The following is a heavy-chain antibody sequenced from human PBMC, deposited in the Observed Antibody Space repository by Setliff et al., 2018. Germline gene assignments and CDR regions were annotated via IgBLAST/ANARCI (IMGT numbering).Heavy chain of an antibody. CDR1: GGTFRTDG. J-gene: IGHJ4*02. CDR3: ARLVRYCTRVTCQRSSDGDF. Sequence: ASVKVSCKASGGTFRTDGFNWVRQAPGQGLEWMGRIIPVFGTAKYVQKFQGRVTISADESARTAYMEMSSLRFEDTAVYYCARLVRYCTRVTCQRSSDGDFWGQGTLVTVSS. CDR2: IIPVFGTA. D-gene: IGHD2-8*01. V-gene: IGHV1-69*13.